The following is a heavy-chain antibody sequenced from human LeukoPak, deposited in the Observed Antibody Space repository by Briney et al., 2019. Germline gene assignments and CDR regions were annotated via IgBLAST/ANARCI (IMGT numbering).Heavy chain of an antibody. V-gene: IGHV4-4*07. D-gene: IGHD5-18*01. J-gene: IGHJ4*02. CDR2: IYTSGST. CDR1: GGSISRYY. CDR3: ARGGRIQLWETKYYFDY. Sequence: SETLSLTCTVSGGSISRYYWSWIRQTAGKGLEWMGRIYTSGSTNYNPSLKSRVTMSVDTSKNQFSLKLSSVTAADTAVYYCARGGRIQLWETKYYFDYWGQGTLVTVSS.